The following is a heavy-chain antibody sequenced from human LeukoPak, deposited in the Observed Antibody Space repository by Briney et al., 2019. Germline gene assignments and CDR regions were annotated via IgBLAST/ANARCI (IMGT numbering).Heavy chain of an antibody. CDR3: ARVMVRAFDI. CDR2: ISSSGSTI. V-gene: IGHV3-48*03. J-gene: IGHJ3*02. CDR1: GFTFSSYE. Sequence: PGGSLRLSCAASGFTFSSYEMNWVRQAPGEGLEWVSYISSSGSTIYYADSLKGRFTISRDNAKNSLYLQMNSLRAEDTAVYYCARVMVRAFDIWGQGTMVTVSS. D-gene: IGHD4/OR15-4a*01.